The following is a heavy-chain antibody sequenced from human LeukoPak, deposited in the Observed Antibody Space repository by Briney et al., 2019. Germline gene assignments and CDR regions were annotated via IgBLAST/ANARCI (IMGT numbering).Heavy chain of an antibody. CDR1: GYTFITYG. V-gene: IGHV1-18*01. CDR2: ISAYNGNT. D-gene: IGHD6-6*01. CDR3: ARDARKFSTSNGGDY. Sequence: ASVKVSCKTSGYTFITYGISWVRQAPGQGLEWMGWISAYNGNTNYAEKFQGRVTMTTDTSTSTAYMELRSLRSDDTAVYFCARDARKFSTSNGGDYWGQGTLVTVSS. J-gene: IGHJ4*02.